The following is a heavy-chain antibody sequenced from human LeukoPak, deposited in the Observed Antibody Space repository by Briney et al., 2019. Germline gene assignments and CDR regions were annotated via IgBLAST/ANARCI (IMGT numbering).Heavy chain of an antibody. V-gene: IGHV1-69*06. J-gene: IGHJ4*02. Sequence: SVKVSCKASGGTFSSYAISWVRQAPGQGLEWMGGIIPIFGTANYAQKFQGRVTITADKSTSTAYMELSSLRSEDTAVYYRASQVSVRGYSYGYSAVYWGQGTLVTVSS. CDR3: ASQVSVRGYSYGYSAVY. D-gene: IGHD5-18*01. CDR2: IIPIFGTA. CDR1: GGTFSSYA.